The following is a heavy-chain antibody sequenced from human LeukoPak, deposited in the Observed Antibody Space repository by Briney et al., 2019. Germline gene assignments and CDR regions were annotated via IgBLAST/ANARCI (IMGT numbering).Heavy chain of an antibody. CDR3: ARDHALGQWLVVGSGMDV. J-gene: IGHJ6*02. V-gene: IGHV3-33*01. CDR2: IWYDGSNK. D-gene: IGHD6-19*01. CDR1: GFTFSSYG. Sequence: TGGSLRLSCAASGFTFSSYGMHWVRQAPGKGLEWVAVIWYDGSNKYYADSVKGRFTISRDNSKNTLYLQMNSLRAEDTAVYYCARDHALGQWLVVGSGMDVWGQGTTVTVSS.